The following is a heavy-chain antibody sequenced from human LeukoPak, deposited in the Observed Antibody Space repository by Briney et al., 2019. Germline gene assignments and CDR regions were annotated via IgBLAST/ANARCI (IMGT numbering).Heavy chain of an antibody. V-gene: IGHV1-8*03. CDR2: MNPNSGNT. CDR1: GGTFSSYA. CDR3: ARDSSGWYHWFDP. J-gene: IGHJ5*02. Sequence: GASVKVSCKASGGTFSSYAISWVRQATGQGLEWMGWMNPNSGNTDYAQKFQGRLTITRNTSISTAYMELSSLRSEDTAVYYCARDSSGWYHWFDPWGQGTLVTVSS. D-gene: IGHD6-19*01.